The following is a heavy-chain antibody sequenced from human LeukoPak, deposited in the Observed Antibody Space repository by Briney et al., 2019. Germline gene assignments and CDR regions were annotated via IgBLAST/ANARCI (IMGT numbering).Heavy chain of an antibody. J-gene: IGHJ5*02. V-gene: IGHV1-69*13. D-gene: IGHD2-15*01. CDR2: IIPIFGSA. CDR3: ARGSGVVVAAPNWFDP. Sequence: SMKVSCKASGGTFSSYPISWVRQAPGQGLEWMGGIIPIFGSANYAQKFQGRVTITAGESTSTAYMELSSLRSEDTAVYYCARGSGVVVAAPNWFDPWGQGTLVTVSS. CDR1: GGTFSSYP.